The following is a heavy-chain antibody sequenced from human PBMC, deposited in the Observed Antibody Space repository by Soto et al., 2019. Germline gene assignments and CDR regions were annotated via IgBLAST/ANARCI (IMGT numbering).Heavy chain of an antibody. Sequence: QVQLVQAGAEVKKPGASLKVSCKASGYTFTTYYIHWFRQPPGQGLEWMGRINPNSGGTNYAQKLQGWITMTRDMYISTAYMAFSKPRTDVTAVYYCALSHCVRECFALDHWGQGTVVTVSS. CDR2: INPNSGGT. D-gene: IGHD2-21*01. CDR1: GYTFTTYY. J-gene: IGHJ4*02. V-gene: IGHV1-2*04. CDR3: ALSHCVRECFALDH.